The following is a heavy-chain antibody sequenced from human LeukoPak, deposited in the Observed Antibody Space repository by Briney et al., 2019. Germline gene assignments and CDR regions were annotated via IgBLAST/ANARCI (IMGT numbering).Heavy chain of an antibody. J-gene: IGHJ6*02. D-gene: IGHD3-3*01. CDR3: ARDWGEYDFWSGYYYYGMDV. V-gene: IGHV3-30-3*01. CDR1: GFTFSSYA. CDR2: ISYDGSNK. Sequence: GGSLRLSCAASGFTFSSYAMHWVRQAPGKGPEWVAVISYDGSNKYYADSVKGRFTISRDNSKNTLYLQMNSLRAEDTAVYYCARDWGEYDFWSGYYYYGMDVWGQGTTVTVSS.